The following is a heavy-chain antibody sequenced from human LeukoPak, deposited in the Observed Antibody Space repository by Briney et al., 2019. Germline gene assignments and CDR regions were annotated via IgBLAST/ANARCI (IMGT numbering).Heavy chain of an antibody. CDR1: GGSFSAYY. V-gene: IGHV4-34*01. CDR2: INHSGNS. Sequence: SETLSLTCAVYGGSFSAYYCSWIRQPPGKGLEWIGEINHSGNSNYNPSLNSRVTISVDTSNIQFSLKLSSVTAADTAVYYCATSKGYSGSYFDYGGQGTLVTVSS. J-gene: IGHJ4*02. CDR3: ATSKGYSGSYFDY. D-gene: IGHD1-26*01.